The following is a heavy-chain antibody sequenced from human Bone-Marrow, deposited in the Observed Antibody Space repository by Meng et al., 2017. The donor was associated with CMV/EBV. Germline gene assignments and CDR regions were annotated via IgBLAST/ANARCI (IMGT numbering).Heavy chain of an antibody. CDR3: ARDDRTTYYDFWSGGSGMDV. J-gene: IGHJ6*02. CDR1: GGSFSGYY. D-gene: IGHD3-3*01. CDR2: INHSGST. Sequence: SETLSLTCAVYGGSFSGYYWSWIRQPPGKGLEWIGEINHSGSTNYNPSLKSRVTISVDTSKNQFSLKLSSVTAADTAVYYCARDDRTTYYDFWSGGSGMDVWGQGPTVTV. V-gene: IGHV4-34*01.